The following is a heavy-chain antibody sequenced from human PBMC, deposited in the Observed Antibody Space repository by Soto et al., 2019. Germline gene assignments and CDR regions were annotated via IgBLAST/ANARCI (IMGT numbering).Heavy chain of an antibody. D-gene: IGHD6-13*01. Sequence: ASVKVSCKASGYTFTGYYMHWVRQAPGQGLEWMGWINPNSGGTNYAQKFQGWATMTRDTSISTAYMELSRLRSDDTAVYYCAREVRSSSSTGWFDPWGQGTLVTVSS. V-gene: IGHV1-2*04. CDR2: INPNSGGT. J-gene: IGHJ5*02. CDR1: GYTFTGYY. CDR3: AREVRSSSSTGWFDP.